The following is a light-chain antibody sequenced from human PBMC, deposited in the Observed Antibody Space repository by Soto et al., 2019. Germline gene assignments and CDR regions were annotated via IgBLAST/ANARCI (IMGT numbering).Light chain of an antibody. Sequence: EVVLTQSPGTLSLSRGERATLSCRASERIYSAYLGWYQQKPGQAPRLLIYGTSSRATGIPDRFSGGGSGTDFTLTISRLEPEDFAVYYCQQFSSYPLTFGGGTKVDIK. CDR1: ERIYSAY. V-gene: IGKV3-20*01. CDR2: GTS. CDR3: QQFSSYPLT. J-gene: IGKJ4*01.